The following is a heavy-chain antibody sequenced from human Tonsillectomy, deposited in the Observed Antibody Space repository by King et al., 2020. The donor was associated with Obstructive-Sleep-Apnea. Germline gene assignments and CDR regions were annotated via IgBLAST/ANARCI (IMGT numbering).Heavy chain of an antibody. J-gene: IGHJ3*02. Sequence: QLQESGPGLVKPSETLSLTCTVSGGSISSYYWSWIRQPPGKGLEWIGFIYYSGSSNHKPSLKSRVTISLDTSKNQFSLKLSSVTAADTAVYYCARGGTDAFDIWGQGTMVTVSS. CDR2: IYYSGSS. CDR3: ARGGTDAFDI. CDR1: GGSISSYY. V-gene: IGHV4-59*01. D-gene: IGHD1-1*01.